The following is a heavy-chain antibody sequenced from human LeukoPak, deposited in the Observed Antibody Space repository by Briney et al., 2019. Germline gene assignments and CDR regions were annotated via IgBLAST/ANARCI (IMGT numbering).Heavy chain of an antibody. J-gene: IGHJ6*03. V-gene: IGHV4-34*01. Sequence: SETLSLTCAVYGGSFSGYYWSWIRQPPGRGLEWIGEINHTGSTTYNPSLKIRVTISVHTSKRQFSLKLNSVTAADTAVYYCARVWTPTSYYYYMDVWGKGTTVTISS. CDR3: ARVWTPTSYYYYMDV. CDR2: INHTGST. D-gene: IGHD3/OR15-3a*01. CDR1: GGSFSGYY.